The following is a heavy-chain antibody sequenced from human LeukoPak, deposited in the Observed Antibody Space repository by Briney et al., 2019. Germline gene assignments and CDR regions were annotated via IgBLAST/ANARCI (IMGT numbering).Heavy chain of an antibody. Sequence: ASVKVSCKASGYIFTSYYIHWVRQAPGQGLEWMGIISPSGGTTTYAQKFQGRVTMTRDTSTSTVYMELSSLRSEDTAVYFCARDISTYSGTFPGGDHWGQGTLVTVSS. CDR2: ISPSGGTT. D-gene: IGHD1-26*01. V-gene: IGHV1-46*01. CDR1: GYIFTSYY. J-gene: IGHJ4*02. CDR3: ARDISTYSGTFPGGDH.